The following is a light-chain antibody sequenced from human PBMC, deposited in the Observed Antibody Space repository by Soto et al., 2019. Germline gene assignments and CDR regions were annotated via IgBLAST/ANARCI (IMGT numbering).Light chain of an antibody. CDR2: GAS. J-gene: IGKJ1*01. CDR3: QQYDTWPRT. V-gene: IGKV3-15*01. CDR1: QTVNSKS. Sequence: EIVLTQSLDALSLSPGDRATLSCRASQTVNSKSLAWYQQKPGQAPRLLIYGASTRATAVPARFTASGSGTEFTLSISILQSDDFGVYYRQQYDTWPRTFGQGTKV.